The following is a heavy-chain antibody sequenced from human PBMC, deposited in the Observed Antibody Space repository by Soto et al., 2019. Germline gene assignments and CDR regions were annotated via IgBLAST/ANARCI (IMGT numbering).Heavy chain of an antibody. J-gene: IGHJ4*02. CDR3: AKVTASSGWYDLRDFDY. Sequence: EVQLLESGGGLVQPGGSLRLSCAASGFTFSSYAMSWVRQAQGQGLEWVSAISGSGGSTYYADSVKGRFTISRDNSKNTLYLQMNSLRAEDTAVYYCAKVTASSGWYDLRDFDYWGQGTLVTVSS. CDR2: ISGSGGST. CDR1: GFTFSSYA. V-gene: IGHV3-23*01. D-gene: IGHD6-19*01.